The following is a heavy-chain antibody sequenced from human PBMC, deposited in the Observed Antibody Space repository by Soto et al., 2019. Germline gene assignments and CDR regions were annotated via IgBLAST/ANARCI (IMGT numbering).Heavy chain of an antibody. CDR1: GFTLSSYA. CDR2: ISGSGGTT. Sequence: EVQLLESGGGLVQPGGSLRLSCAASGFTLSSYAMSWVRQAPGKGLEWVSAISGSGGTTYYADSVKGRFTISRDTSKNTLYLQMNGLRAEDTAVYYCAKVERYYYDSSGYYSSPLFWGQGTLVTVSS. CDR3: AKVERYYYDSSGYYSSPLF. V-gene: IGHV3-23*01. D-gene: IGHD3-22*01. J-gene: IGHJ4*02.